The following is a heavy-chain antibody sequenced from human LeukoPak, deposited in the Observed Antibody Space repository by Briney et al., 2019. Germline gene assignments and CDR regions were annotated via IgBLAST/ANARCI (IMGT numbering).Heavy chain of an antibody. CDR1: GGSFSGYY. Sequence: SETLSLTCAVYGGSFSGYYWSWIRQPPGKGLEWIGEINHSGSTNYNPSLKSRVTISVDTSKNQFSLKLSSVTAADTAVYYCARGKFAVRGVRMRVSDYWGQGTLVTVSS. J-gene: IGHJ4*02. CDR3: ARGKFAVRGVRMRVSDY. V-gene: IGHV4-34*01. D-gene: IGHD3-10*01. CDR2: INHSGST.